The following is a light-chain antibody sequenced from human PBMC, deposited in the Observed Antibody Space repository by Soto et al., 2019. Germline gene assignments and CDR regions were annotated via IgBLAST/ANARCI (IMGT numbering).Light chain of an antibody. CDR2: RAP. Sequence: ESVLTQSPGTLSLSPGERATLSCRASQTISSSFLAWYQQKPGQSPRLLLYRAPRRAPGIPDRFSGSGSWTDFALTISRLEPEDFAVYYCHQFGSSPLDTFGPGTKVEIK. CDR1: QTISSSF. J-gene: IGKJ3*01. CDR3: HQFGSSPLDT. V-gene: IGKV3-20*01.